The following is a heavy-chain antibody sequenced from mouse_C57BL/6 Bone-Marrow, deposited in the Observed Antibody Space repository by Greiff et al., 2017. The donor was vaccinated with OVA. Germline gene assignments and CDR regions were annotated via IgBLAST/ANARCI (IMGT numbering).Heavy chain of an antibody. V-gene: IGHV1-69*01. CDR3: ARGGHYYGSSFAY. CDR1: GYTFTSYW. Sequence: QVQLQQPGAELVMPGASVKLSCKASGYTFTSYWMHWVKQRPGQGLKWIGEIDPSDSYTNYNQKFKGKSTLTVDKSSSTAYMQLSSLTSEDSAVYYCARGGHYYGSSFAYWGQGTLVTVAA. CDR2: IDPSDSYT. J-gene: IGHJ3*01. D-gene: IGHD1-1*01.